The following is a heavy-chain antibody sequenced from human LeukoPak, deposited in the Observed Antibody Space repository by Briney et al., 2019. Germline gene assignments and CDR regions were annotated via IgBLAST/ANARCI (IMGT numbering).Heavy chain of an antibody. Sequence: PSETLSLTCTVSGGSISSSSYYWGWIRQPPGKGLEWIGSIYYSGSTYYNPSLKSRVTISVDTSKNQFSLKLSSVTAADTAVYYCASLSFGWYGRLNWFDPWGQGTLVTVSS. D-gene: IGHD6-19*01. V-gene: IGHV4-39*07. CDR3: ASLSFGWYGRLNWFDP. CDR1: GGSISSSSYY. CDR2: IYYSGST. J-gene: IGHJ5*02.